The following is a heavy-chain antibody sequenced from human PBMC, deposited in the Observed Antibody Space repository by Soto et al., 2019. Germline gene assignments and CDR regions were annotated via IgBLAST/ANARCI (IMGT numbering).Heavy chain of an antibody. CDR1: GYSFTSYG. J-gene: IGHJ4*01. D-gene: IGHD3-22*01. V-gene: IGHV1-18*01. CDR3: ARDKEGYYYDSSGYYPAIDY. Sequence: ASVKVSCKASGYSFTSYGISWVRQAPGQGLEWMGWISAYNGNTNYAQKLQGRVTMTTDTSTSTAYMELRSLRSDDTAVYYCARDKEGYYYDSSGYYPAIDYWG. CDR2: ISAYNGNT.